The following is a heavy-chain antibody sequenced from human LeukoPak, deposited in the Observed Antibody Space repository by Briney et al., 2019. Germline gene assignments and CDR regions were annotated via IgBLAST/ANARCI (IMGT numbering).Heavy chain of an antibody. CDR1: GFTFSNFW. D-gene: IGHD3-9*01. V-gene: IGHV3-74*01. Sequence: PGGSLRLSCAASGFTFSNFWMHWVRQGPGKGLAWVSRINDVGTSTSYADSVKGRFTISRDNAKNTLYLETNSLRAEDTAVYYCARGLSHVLRYFDWLGGFDYWGQGTLVTVSS. CDR3: ARGLSHVLRYFDWLGGFDY. CDR2: INDVGTST. J-gene: IGHJ4*02.